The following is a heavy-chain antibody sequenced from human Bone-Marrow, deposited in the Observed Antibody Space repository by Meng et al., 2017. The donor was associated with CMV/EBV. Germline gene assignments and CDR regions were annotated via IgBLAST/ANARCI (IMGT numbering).Heavy chain of an antibody. D-gene: IGHD2-2*01. CDR2: ISYDGSNK. J-gene: IGHJ4*02. CDR1: GFTFSSYA. V-gene: IGHV3-30-3*01. Sequence: GSLRLSCAASGFTFSSYAMHWVRQAPGKGLEWVAVISYDGSNKYYADSVKGRFTISRDNSKNTLYLQMNSLRAEDTAVYYCARGDIVVEPAAPFDYWGQGTLVTVSS. CDR3: ARGDIVVEPAAPFDY.